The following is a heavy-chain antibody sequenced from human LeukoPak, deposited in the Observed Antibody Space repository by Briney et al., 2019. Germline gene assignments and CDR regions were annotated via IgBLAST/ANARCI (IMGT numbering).Heavy chain of an antibody. Sequence: SETLSLTCTVSGGPISSSSYYWGWIRQPPGKGLEWFGSIYYSGSPYYNPSLKSRVSISVDTSKNQFSLKLCSVTAADTAVYYCASPDWTNSTSCYCNAFDIWGQGTMVTVSS. D-gene: IGHD2-2*01. V-gene: IGHV4-39*01. CDR3: ASPDWTNSTSCYCNAFDI. CDR2: IYYSGSP. J-gene: IGHJ3*02. CDR1: GGPISSSSYY.